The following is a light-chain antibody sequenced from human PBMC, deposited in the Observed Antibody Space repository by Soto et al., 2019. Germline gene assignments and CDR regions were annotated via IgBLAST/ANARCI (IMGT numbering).Light chain of an antibody. CDR3: QSYDSSLSGRGV. J-gene: IGLJ2*01. Sequence: QSVLTQPPSVSGAPGQRVTISCTGSSSNIGAGYDVHWYQQLPGTAPKLLIYGNSNRPSGVPDRFSGSKSGTSASLAITGLQAADEADYYCQSYDSSLSGRGVFGGGTKLTVL. V-gene: IGLV1-40*01. CDR2: GNS. CDR1: SSNIGAGYD.